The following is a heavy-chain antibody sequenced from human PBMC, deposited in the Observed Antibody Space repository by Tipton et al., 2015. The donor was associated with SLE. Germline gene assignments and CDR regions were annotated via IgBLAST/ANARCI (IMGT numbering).Heavy chain of an antibody. CDR2: IYYSGST. V-gene: IGHV4-39*02. CDR3: AREYDILTGYYRSYFDY. CDR1: DGSISSPYYY. Sequence: GLVKPSETLSLTCTVSDGSISSPYYYWVWIRQPPRKGLEWIGSIYYSGSTYYNPSLKSRLTISVDTKNQFSLKLNSVTVADTAVYYCAREYDILTGYYRSYFDYWGQGTLVTVSS. D-gene: IGHD3-9*01. J-gene: IGHJ4*02.